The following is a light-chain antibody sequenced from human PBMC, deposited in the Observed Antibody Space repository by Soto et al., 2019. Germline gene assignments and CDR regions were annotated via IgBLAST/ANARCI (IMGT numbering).Light chain of an antibody. J-gene: IGLJ7*01. CDR1: SSDVGSHNL. V-gene: IGLV2-23*02. CDR3: CSYGGSRAV. Sequence: QSALTQPASVSGSPGQSITISCTGTSSDVGSHNLVSWYQQHPGQAPKLMIYEVSKRPLGVSARFSASKSGNTASLTISGLQAEDEADYYCCSYGGSRAVFGGGTQLTGL. CDR2: EVS.